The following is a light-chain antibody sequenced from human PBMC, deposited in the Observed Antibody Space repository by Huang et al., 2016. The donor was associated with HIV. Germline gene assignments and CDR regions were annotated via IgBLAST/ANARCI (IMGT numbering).Light chain of an antibody. CDR2: WAS. V-gene: IGKV4-1*01. Sequence: DIIMSQSPESLTVSLGERATLNCRSSQCVYASSTSKDYMAWFQQNPGQPPKLLLFWASSREVGVPDRFSGSGSGTHFTLTIANLQPEDAAIYYCQQYYSLPQTFGQGTRV. CDR3: QQYYSLPQT. J-gene: IGKJ1*01. CDR1: QCVYASSTSKDY.